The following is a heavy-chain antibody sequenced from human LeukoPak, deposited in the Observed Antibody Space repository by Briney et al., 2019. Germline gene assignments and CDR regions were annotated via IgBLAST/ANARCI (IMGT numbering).Heavy chain of an antibody. V-gene: IGHV3-20*04. D-gene: IGHD5-12*01. Sequence: GGSLRLSCTASGFNYDDYAMSWVRQGPGKGLEWVSGIEWNGGSTAYADSVKGRFTISRDNAKNSLYLEMNSLRVEDTALYYCARPVDIVATGNPYFFMDAWGKGTTVTVS. CDR2: IEWNGGST. CDR3: ARPVDIVATGNPYFFMDA. J-gene: IGHJ6*03. CDR1: GFNYDDYA.